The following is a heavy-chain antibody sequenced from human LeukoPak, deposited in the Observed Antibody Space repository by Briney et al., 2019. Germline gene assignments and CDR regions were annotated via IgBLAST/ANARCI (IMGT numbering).Heavy chain of an antibody. D-gene: IGHD3-16*01. J-gene: IGHJ4*02. CDR2: ITSNSATI. Sequence: GGPLRLLCTASVFPFRLYHIHWLRQSPGMGLEGLTYITSNSATIRYADSVKSRYTISRENAKNSLSLQMNSLGDEDTAVYYCARSVGGHFDYWGQGMLVTVSS. CDR3: ARSVGGHFDY. CDR1: VFPFRLYH. V-gene: IGHV3-48*02.